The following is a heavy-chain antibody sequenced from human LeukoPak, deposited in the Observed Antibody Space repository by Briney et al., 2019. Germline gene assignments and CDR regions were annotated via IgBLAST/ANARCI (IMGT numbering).Heavy chain of an antibody. CDR2: IYYSGST. V-gene: IGHV4-59*01. Sequence: SETLSLTCTVSGGSISSYYWSWIRQPPGKGLEWIGYIYYSGSTNYNPSLKSRVTISVDTSKNQFSLKLSSVTAADTAVYYCARRMVAATWDVWGQGTTVTVSS. CDR3: ARRMVAATWDV. CDR1: GGSISSYY. D-gene: IGHD2-15*01. J-gene: IGHJ6*02.